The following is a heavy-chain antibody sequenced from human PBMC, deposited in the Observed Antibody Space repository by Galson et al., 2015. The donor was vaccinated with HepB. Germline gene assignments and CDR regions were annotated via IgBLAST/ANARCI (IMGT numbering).Heavy chain of an antibody. V-gene: IGHV3-23*01. Sequence: SLRLSCAASGFTFSAYAMSWVRQAPGKGLEWVSTIIGSGPNTDSADSVKGRFTISRDNSKNTVFLQTNTLRVDDTAIYYCARSRTRGMVQGELFYFDFWGQGTLVT. CDR3: ARSRTRGMVQGELFYFDF. D-gene: IGHD3-10*01. J-gene: IGHJ4*02. CDR1: GFTFSAYA. CDR2: IIGSGPNT.